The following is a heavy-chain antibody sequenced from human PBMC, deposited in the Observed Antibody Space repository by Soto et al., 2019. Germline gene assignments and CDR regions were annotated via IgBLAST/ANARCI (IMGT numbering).Heavy chain of an antibody. J-gene: IGHJ4*02. CDR1: AYSIRSSNW. CDR2: IXYSGSX. Sequence: PXXTLXLTCAVSAYSIRSSNWWGWIRQPPGKGLEWIGYIXYSGSXYYNTSIKSRXXMSVDTSXXXFSLKLSSVTAVDTAVYYCAKTTGGLLSTHDYWGQGTLVTVSS. D-gene: IGHD4-17*01. CDR3: AKTTGGLLSTHDY. V-gene: IGHV4-28*01.